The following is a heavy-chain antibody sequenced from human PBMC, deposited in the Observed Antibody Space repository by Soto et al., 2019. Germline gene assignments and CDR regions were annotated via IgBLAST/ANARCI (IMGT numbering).Heavy chain of an antibody. CDR3: RMWLRPRPPYYYYGMDV. CDR2: ISWDGGST. V-gene: IGHV3-43*01. J-gene: IGHJ6*02. D-gene: IGHD5-12*01. CDR1: GFTFDDYT. Sequence: GGSLRLSCAASGFTFDDYTMHWVRQAPGKGLEWVSLISWDGGSTYYADSVKGRFTISRDNSKNSLYLQMNSLRTEDTALYYCRMWLRPRPPYYYYGMDVWGQGTTVTVSS.